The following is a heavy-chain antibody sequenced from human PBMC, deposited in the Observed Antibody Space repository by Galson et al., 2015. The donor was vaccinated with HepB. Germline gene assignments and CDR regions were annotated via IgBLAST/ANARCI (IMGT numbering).Heavy chain of an antibody. D-gene: IGHD6-19*01. V-gene: IGHV3-23*01. Sequence: SLRLSCAASGFTFTRHSMTWVRQAPGRRLEWVSTLGASGVNKLYADSVKGRFTISRDDSENTLYLQVDSLRAADTAVYFCAKESSGHYYFDSWGQGTLVTVSS. CDR1: GFTFTRHS. CDR2: LGASGVNK. J-gene: IGHJ4*02. CDR3: AKESSGHYYFDS.